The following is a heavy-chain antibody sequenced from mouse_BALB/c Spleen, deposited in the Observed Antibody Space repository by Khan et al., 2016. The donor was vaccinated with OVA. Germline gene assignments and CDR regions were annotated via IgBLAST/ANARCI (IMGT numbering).Heavy chain of an antibody. Sequence: VQLQQSGAELVRSGASVKLSCTASGFNIKDYYMHWVKQRPEQGLEWIGWIDPENGDTEYAPKFQGKATMTADTSSNTAYLQLSSLTSEDTAVYYCNAWGGYGYWGQGTTLTGSS. CDR2: IDPENGDT. V-gene: IGHV14-4*02. CDR3: NAWGGYGY. CDR1: GFNIKDYY. D-gene: IGHD3-2*02. J-gene: IGHJ2*01.